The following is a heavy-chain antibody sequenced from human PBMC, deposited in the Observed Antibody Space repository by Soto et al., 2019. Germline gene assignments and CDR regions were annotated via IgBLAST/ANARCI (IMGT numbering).Heavy chain of an antibody. CDR1: GFALSTSGMC. D-gene: IGHD3-3*01. V-gene: IGHV2-70*01. CDR3: ARMGSYYDFWSGYPTYYYYYYGMDV. J-gene: IGHJ6*02. Sequence: SGPTLVNPTPPLTLTCTFSGFALSTSGMCVGWIRQPPGKALEWLALIDWDDDNYYSTSLKTRLTISKDTSKNQVVLTMTNMDPVDTATYYCARMGSYYDFWSGYPTYYYYYYGMDVWGQGTTVTVSS. CDR2: IDWDDDN.